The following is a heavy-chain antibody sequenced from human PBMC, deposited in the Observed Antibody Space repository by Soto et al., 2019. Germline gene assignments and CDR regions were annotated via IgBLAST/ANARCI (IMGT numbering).Heavy chain of an antibody. CDR1: GFMFSAYA. J-gene: IGHJ6*02. D-gene: IGHD6-19*01. Sequence: GGSLRLSCAASGFMFSAYAMLWVRQAPGKGLEWVSAISYNGTNKYYAASIKGRFTTSSDNYANTLFLQVNSLRREETAMYYCARDQSPSSSGWYGIDVWGHGTLVTVSS. CDR3: ARDQSPSSSGWYGIDV. V-gene: IGHV3-30*04. CDR2: ISYNGTNK.